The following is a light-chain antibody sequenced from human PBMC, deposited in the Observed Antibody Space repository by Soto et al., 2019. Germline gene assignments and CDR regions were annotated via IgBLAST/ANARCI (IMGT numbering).Light chain of an antibody. CDR1: QSIDTIS. Sequence: DIVLTQSPGTLSLSPGERATLSCRASQSIDTISLAWYQQKPGQAPRLLIYGASTRSTGIPDRFGGSGSGTDVTLTISRLEPEDFAVYYWQHYDTSLSTVGGGNTVDI. J-gene: IGKJ4*01. V-gene: IGKV3-20*01. CDR3: QHYDTSLST. CDR2: GAS.